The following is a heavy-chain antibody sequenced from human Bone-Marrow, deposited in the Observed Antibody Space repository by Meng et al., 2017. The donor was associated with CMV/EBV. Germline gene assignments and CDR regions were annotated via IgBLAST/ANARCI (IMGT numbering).Heavy chain of an antibody. CDR1: TLTRDA. D-gene: IGHD3-3*01. CDR2: KNPNSSNT. J-gene: IGHJ5*02. Sequence: TLTRDAINWVRQATGQGIEWMGWKNPNSSNTGYTQKIQGRVTMTRNTSIRTAYMERSSLRSEDTAVYYCARRHHYDFWGGYVFWFDPWGQGTLVTVSS. V-gene: IGHV1-8*01. CDR3: ARRHHYDFWGGYVFWFDP.